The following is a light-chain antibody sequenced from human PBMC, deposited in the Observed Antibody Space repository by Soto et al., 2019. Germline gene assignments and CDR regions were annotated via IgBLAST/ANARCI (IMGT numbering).Light chain of an antibody. CDR3: TSYTSRSTLVV. Sequence: QYVLTQPASESGSPGQSITISCTATSSDVGGYNYVSWYKQHPGKAPKLMIYDVSNRPSGVSNRFSGSKSGITASLTISGLQAEDEADYYCTSYTSRSTLVVFGGGTKLTVL. V-gene: IGLV2-14*01. CDR2: DVS. CDR1: SSDVGGYNY. J-gene: IGLJ2*01.